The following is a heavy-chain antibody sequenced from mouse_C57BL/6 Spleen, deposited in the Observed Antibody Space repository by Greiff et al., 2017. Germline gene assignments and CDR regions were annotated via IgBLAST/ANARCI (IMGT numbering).Heavy chain of an antibody. J-gene: IGHJ1*03. CDR3: ASWHYGLGPSYFDV. V-gene: IGHV1-39*01. D-gene: IGHD1-1*01. CDR2: INPNYGTT. CDR1: GYSFNDYN. Sequence: EVQLQQSGPELVKPGASVKISCKASGYSFNDYNMNWVKQSNGKSLEWIGGINPNYGTTRYNQKFKGKATLTVDKSSSTAYMQLNSLTSEDSAVYSVASWHYGLGPSYFDVWGTGTTLTVSS.